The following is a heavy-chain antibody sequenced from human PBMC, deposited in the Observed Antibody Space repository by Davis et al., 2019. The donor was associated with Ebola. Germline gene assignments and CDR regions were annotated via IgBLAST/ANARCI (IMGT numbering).Heavy chain of an antibody. Sequence: GGSLRLSCAASGFTFSGSAMHWVRQASGKGLEWVGRIRSKANSYATAYAASVKGRFTISRDDSKNTAYLQMNSLKTEDTVVYYCTSTAGSVDYWGQGTLVTVSS. CDR1: GFTFSGSA. CDR3: TSTAGSVDY. J-gene: IGHJ4*02. V-gene: IGHV3-73*01. D-gene: IGHD1-26*01. CDR2: IRSKANSYAT.